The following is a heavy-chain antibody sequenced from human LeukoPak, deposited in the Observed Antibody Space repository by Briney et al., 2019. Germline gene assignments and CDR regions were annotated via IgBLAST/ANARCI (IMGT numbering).Heavy chain of an antibody. J-gene: IGHJ3*02. CDR2: ISYDGSNK. Sequence: GGSLRLSCAASGFTFSSYAMHWVRQAPGKGLEWVAVISYDGSNKYYADSVKGRFTISRDNSKNTLYLQMNSLRAEDAAVYYWARGSGSYSAPYAFYIWGQGTMVTVSS. V-gene: IGHV3-30-3*01. CDR1: GFTFSSYA. D-gene: IGHD1-26*01. CDR3: ARGSGSYSAPYAFYI.